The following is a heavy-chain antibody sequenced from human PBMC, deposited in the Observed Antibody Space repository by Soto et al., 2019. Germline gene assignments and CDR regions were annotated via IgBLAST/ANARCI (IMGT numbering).Heavy chain of an antibody. Sequence: KTSETLSLTCTVSGGSISSGGYYWSWIRQHPGKGLEWIGYIYYSGSTYYNPSLKSRVTISVDTSKNQFSLKLSSVTAADTAVYYCARDDYGGNSEYYYYGMDVWGQGTTVTVSS. CDR1: GGSISSGGYY. V-gene: IGHV4-31*03. D-gene: IGHD4-17*01. J-gene: IGHJ6*02. CDR2: IYYSGST. CDR3: ARDDYGGNSEYYYYGMDV.